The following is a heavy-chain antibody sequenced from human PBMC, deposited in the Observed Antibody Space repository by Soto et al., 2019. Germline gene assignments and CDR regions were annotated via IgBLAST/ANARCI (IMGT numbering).Heavy chain of an antibody. Sequence: SETLSLTCAVYGGSFSGYYWSWIRQPPGKGLEWIGEINHSGSTNYNPSLKSRVTISVDTSKNQFSLKLSSVTAADTAVYYCARGRGYYYDSSGYYYFDYWGQGTLVTVSS. CDR1: GGSFSGYY. V-gene: IGHV4-34*01. D-gene: IGHD3-22*01. J-gene: IGHJ4*02. CDR3: ARGRGYYYDSSGYYYFDY. CDR2: INHSGST.